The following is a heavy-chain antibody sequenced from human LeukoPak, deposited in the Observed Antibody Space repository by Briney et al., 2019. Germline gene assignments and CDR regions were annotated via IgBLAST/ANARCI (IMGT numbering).Heavy chain of an antibody. CDR1: GFTFTTYW. J-gene: IGHJ4*02. CDR2: INSDGSIT. D-gene: IGHD6-13*01. Sequence: PGGSLRLSCAASGFTFTTYWMHWVRQAPGKGLVWVSHINSDGSITSYADSVKGRFTISRDNSKNTLYLQMNSLRAEDTAVYYCARGKGSSSWSFDYWGQGTLVTVSS. V-gene: IGHV3-74*01. CDR3: ARGKGSSSWSFDY.